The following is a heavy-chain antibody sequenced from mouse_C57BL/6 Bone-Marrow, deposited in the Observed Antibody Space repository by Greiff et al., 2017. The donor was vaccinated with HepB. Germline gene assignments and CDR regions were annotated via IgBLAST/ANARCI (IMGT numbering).Heavy chain of an antibody. CDR3: TIATPFDY. CDR1: GFNIKDDY. J-gene: IGHJ2*01. V-gene: IGHV14-4*01. CDR2: IDPENGDT. D-gene: IGHD1-1*01. Sequence: VQLQQSGAELVRPGASVKLSCTASGFNIKDDYMHWVKQRPEQGLEWIGWIDPENGDTEYASKFQGKATITADTSSNTAYLQRSSLTSEDTAVYYCTIATPFDYWGQGTTLTVSS.